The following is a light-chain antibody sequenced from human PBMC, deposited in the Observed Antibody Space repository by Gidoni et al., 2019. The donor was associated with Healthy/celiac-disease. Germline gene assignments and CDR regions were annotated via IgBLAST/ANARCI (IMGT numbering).Light chain of an antibody. CDR3: QQYYSTPLVT. CDR2: WAS. J-gene: IGKJ3*01. CDR1: QSVLYSSNNKNY. V-gene: IGKV4-1*01. Sequence: DIVMTQSPDSLAVSLGERATINCKSSQSVLYSSNNKNYLAWYQQKPGQPPKLLIYWASTRESGVPDRCSGSGSGTDFTPTIISRQAEDVAVYYCQQYYSTPLVTFGPGTKVDIK.